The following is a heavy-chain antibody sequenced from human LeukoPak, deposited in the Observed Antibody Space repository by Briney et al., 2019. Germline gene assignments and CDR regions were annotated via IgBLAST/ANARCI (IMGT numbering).Heavy chain of an antibody. CDR1: GFTFSSYW. Sequence: GGSLRLSCAASGFTFSSYWMHWVRQAPGKGLEWVSSISSSSSYIYYADSVKGRFTISRDNAKNSLYLQMNSLRAEDTAVYYCASHRGYCTSTSCLYYFDYWGQGTLVTVSS. CDR3: ASHRGYCTSTSCLYYFDY. D-gene: IGHD2-2*01. J-gene: IGHJ4*02. V-gene: IGHV3-21*01. CDR2: ISSSSSYI.